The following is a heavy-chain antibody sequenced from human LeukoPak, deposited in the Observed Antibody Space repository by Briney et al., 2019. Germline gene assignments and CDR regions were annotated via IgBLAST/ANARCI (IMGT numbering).Heavy chain of an antibody. CDR2: IYYSGST. Sequence: PSETLSLTCTVSGGSISSGGYYWSWIRQHPGKGLEWIGYIYYSGSTYYNPSLKSRVTISVDTSKNQFSLKLSSVTAADTAVYYCAAGEQQLEQFDYWGQGTLVTVSS. CDR1: GGSISSGGYY. CDR3: AAGEQQLEQFDY. J-gene: IGHJ4*02. V-gene: IGHV4-31*03. D-gene: IGHD6-13*01.